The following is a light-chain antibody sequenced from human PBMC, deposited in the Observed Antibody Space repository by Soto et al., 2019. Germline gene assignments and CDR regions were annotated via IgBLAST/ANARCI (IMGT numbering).Light chain of an antibody. CDR2: EVN. CDR3: RSSASNYNYV. Sequence: QSVLTQPPSASGSPGQSVTISCTGTSSDVGKYNSVSWYQQHPGKAPKLIIYEVNKRPSGVPDRFSGSKSGNTASLTVSGLQADDEADYFCRSSASNYNYVFGTGTKVTVL. J-gene: IGLJ1*01. CDR1: SSDVGKYNS. V-gene: IGLV2-8*01.